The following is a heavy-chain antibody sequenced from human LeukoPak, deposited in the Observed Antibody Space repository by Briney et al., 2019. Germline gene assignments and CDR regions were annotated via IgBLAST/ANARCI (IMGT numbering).Heavy chain of an antibody. CDR2: ISAYNGNT. D-gene: IGHD2-2*01. J-gene: IGHJ4*02. CDR1: GYTFTSYG. Sequence: ASVEVSCKASGYTFTSYGISWVRQAPGQGLEWMGWISAYNGNTNYAQKLQGRVTMTTDTSTSTAYMELRSLRSDDTAVYYCARGCSSTSCYAREFDYWGQGTLVTVSS. CDR3: ARGCSSTSCYAREFDY. V-gene: IGHV1-18*01.